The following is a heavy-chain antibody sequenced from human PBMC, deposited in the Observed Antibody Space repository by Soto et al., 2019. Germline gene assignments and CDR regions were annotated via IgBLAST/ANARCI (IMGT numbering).Heavy chain of an antibody. CDR1: GFTFSSYA. Sequence: EVQLLESGGGLVQPGGSLRLSCAASGFTFSSYAMSWVRQAPGKGLEWVSSISGGGGNAYYADSVKGRFSISRDNSKNTLRLQMSSLRADDTAVYYCAKDGASGSDPPYYYFGMDVWGQVTTVTVSS. J-gene: IGHJ6*02. D-gene: IGHD1-26*01. CDR3: AKDGASGSDPPYYYFGMDV. CDR2: ISGGGGNA. V-gene: IGHV3-23*01.